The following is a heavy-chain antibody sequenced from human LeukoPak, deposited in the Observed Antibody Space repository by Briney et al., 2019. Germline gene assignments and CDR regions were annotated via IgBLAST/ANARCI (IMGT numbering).Heavy chain of an antibody. J-gene: IGHJ3*01. D-gene: IGHD4-17*01. Sequence: GGSLRLSCVPSGFTVTYNYMSWVRQAPGKGLELVSVIYSDGTSYYADSVKGRFTISKHISKNTMYLQMNSLRDEDTAMYYCASNDFGGYVGAFDVWGQGTRVVVSS. CDR2: IYSDGTS. CDR1: GFTVTYNY. CDR3: ASNDFGGYVGAFDV. V-gene: IGHV3-53*04.